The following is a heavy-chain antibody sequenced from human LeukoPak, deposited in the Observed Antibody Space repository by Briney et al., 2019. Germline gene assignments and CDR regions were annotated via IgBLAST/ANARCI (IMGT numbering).Heavy chain of an antibody. D-gene: IGHD3-9*01. CDR3: ARGLRYFDWLVLMAFDY. CDR2: ISESGGST. V-gene: IGHV3-23*01. Sequence: GGSLRLSCAASGFTFSSYGMTWVRQAPGKGLEWVSAISESGGSTYYADSVKGRFTISRDNSKNTLYLQMNSLRAEDTAVYYCARGLRYFDWLVLMAFDYWGQGTLVTVSS. J-gene: IGHJ4*02. CDR1: GFTFSSYG.